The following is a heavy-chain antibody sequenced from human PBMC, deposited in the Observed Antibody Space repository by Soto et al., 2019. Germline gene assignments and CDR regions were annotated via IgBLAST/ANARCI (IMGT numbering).Heavy chain of an antibody. D-gene: IGHD3-10*01. V-gene: IGHV3-23*01. CDR1: GFTFSTYA. Sequence: EVQLLESGGDLIEPGGSLRLSCAASGFTFSTYAMDWVRQAPGKGLEWVSGINSYGAYTYYADSVRGRFTISRDNSRNRLYLEMNSLRGDDTSIYYCAKDSDRPGWFGQFDHWGQGDLVTVSS. J-gene: IGHJ4*02. CDR3: AKDSDRPGWFGQFDH. CDR2: INSYGAYT.